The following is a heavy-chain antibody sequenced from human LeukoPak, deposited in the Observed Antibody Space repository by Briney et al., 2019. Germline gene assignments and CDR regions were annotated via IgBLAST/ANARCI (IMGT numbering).Heavy chain of an antibody. J-gene: IGHJ4*02. CDR3: ARDRDYSSSTQDFDS. V-gene: IGHV3-48*04. Sequence: QSGGSLRLSCAASGFTFSSYSMNWVRQAPGKGLEWVSYISSSSSTIYYADSVKGRFTISRDNAKNSLYLQMNSLRAEDTAVYYCARDRDYSSSTQDFDSWGQGSLVSVSS. CDR1: GFTFSSYS. D-gene: IGHD6-6*01. CDR2: ISSSSSTI.